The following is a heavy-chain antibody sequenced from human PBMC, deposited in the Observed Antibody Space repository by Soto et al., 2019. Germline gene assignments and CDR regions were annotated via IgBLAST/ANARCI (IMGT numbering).Heavy chain of an antibody. CDR1: GGSISSSSYY. V-gene: IGHV4-39*01. J-gene: IGHJ4*02. Sequence: PSETLSLTCTVSGGSISSSSYYWGWIRQPPGKGLEWIGSIYYSGSTYYNPSLKSRVTISVDTSKNQFSLKLSSVTAADTAVYYCASPYYDYVWGSYRVDYWGQGTLFTVS. CDR3: ASPYYDYVWGSYRVDY. CDR2: IYYSGST. D-gene: IGHD3-16*02.